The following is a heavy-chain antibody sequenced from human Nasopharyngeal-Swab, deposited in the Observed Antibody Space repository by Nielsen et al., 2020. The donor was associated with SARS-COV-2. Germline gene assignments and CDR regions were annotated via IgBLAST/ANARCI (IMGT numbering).Heavy chain of an antibody. D-gene: IGHD3-3*01. CDR1: GDSVSSHSAG. J-gene: IGHJ4*02. CDR3: ARGRDFSFDS. CDR2: TLYRSKWYN. V-gene: IGHV6-1*01. Sequence: SQTLSLTCAISGDSVSSHSAGWNWIRQSPSRVLEWLGRTLYRSKWYNDYAESVKSRIAVNPDTSNNQFSLQLNSVTPEDTAVYYCARGRDFSFDSWGQGTLVTASS.